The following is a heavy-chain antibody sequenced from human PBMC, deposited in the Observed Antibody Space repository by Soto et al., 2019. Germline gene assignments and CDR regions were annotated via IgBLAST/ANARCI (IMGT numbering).Heavy chain of an antibody. V-gene: IGHV1-18*01. Sequence: ASVKVSCKASGYTFTSYCISWVRQAPGQGLEWMGWISAYNGNTNYAQKLQGRVTMTTDTSTSTAYMELRSLRSDDTAVYYCARLYYGSGSYGAFDIWGQGTMVTVSS. CDR1: GYTFTSYC. D-gene: IGHD3-10*01. CDR3: ARLYYGSGSYGAFDI. CDR2: ISAYNGNT. J-gene: IGHJ3*02.